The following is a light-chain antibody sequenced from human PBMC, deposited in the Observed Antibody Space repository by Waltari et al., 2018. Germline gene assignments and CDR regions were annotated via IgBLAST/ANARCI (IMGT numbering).Light chain of an antibody. CDR2: GNS. V-gene: IGLV1-40*01. J-gene: IGLJ2*01. CDR3: QSYDSSLSASSVV. CDR1: RSNTGAGYD. Sequence: QSVLTQPPSVSGAPGQRVTISCPGSRSNTGAGYDVPWYQQLPGTAPKLLIYGNSNRPSGVPDRFSGSKSGTSASLAITGLQAEDEADYYCQSYDSSLSASSVVFGGGTKLTVL.